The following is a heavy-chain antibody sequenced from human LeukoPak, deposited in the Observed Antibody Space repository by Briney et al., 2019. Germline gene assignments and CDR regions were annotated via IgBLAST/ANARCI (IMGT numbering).Heavy chain of an antibody. V-gene: IGHV3-30*02. CDR3: AKTSGYGSGSYHGYFDY. D-gene: IGHD3-10*01. J-gene: IGHJ4*02. CDR1: GFTFSSYG. CDR2: IRYDGSNK. Sequence: GGSLRLSCAASGFTFSSYGMHWVRQAPGKGLEWVAFIRYDGSNKYYADSVKGRFTISRDNSKNTLYLQMNSLRAEDTAVYYCAKTSGYGSGSYHGYFDYWGQGTLVTVSS.